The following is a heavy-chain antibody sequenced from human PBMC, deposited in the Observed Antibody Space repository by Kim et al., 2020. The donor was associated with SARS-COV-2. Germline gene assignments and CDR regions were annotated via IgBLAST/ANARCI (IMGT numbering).Heavy chain of an antibody. CDR1: GYTFTSYA. Sequence: ASVKVSCKASGYTFTSYAMHWVRQAPGQRLEWMGWINAGNGNTKYSQKFQGRVTITRDTSASTAYMELSSLRSEDTAVYYCAREREIHWKYYYGSGSYNWFDPWGQGTLVTVSS. CDR3: AREREIHWKYYYGSGSYNWFDP. D-gene: IGHD3-10*01. J-gene: IGHJ5*02. CDR2: INAGNGNT. V-gene: IGHV1-3*01.